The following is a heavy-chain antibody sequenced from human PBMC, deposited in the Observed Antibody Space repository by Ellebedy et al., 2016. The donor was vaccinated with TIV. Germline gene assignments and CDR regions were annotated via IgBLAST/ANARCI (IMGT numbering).Heavy chain of an antibody. CDR1: GDSISSSSHY. CDR3: ARDGLADSYKGGLFGS. Sequence: MPSETLSLTCTVSGDSISSSSHYWGWLRQPPGKGLEWIGSIYYSGTTHYNPSLNSRVTISVDTSKNQFSLHLSSVTAADTAVYYCARDGLADSYKGGLFGSWGQGTLVSVSS. CDR2: IYYSGTT. V-gene: IGHV4-39*07. D-gene: IGHD3-9*01. J-gene: IGHJ4*02.